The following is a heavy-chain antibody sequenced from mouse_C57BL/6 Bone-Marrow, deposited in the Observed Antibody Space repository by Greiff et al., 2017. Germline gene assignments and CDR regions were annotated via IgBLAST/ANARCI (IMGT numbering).Heavy chain of an antibody. Sequence: VQLQQSGPELVKPGASVKISCKASGYAFSGYCMNWVKQRPGKGLEWIGRIYPGDGDTNYNGKFKGKATLTADKASSTAYMQLSSLTSEDSAVYFCARFITTVGDFAYWGQGTMVTVS. J-gene: IGHJ3*01. CDR1: GYAFSGYC. CDR2: IYPGDGDT. V-gene: IGHV1-82*01. CDR3: ARFITTVGDFAY. D-gene: IGHD1-1*01.